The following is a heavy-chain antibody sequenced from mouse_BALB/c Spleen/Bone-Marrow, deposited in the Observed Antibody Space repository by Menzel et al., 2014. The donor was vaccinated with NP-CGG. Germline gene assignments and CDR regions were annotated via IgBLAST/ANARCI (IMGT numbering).Heavy chain of an antibody. CDR2: IDPSDSYT. V-gene: IGHV1S127*01. CDR3: TRDAMDY. CDR1: GYTFTSYR. Sequence: VKLQESGAELVKPGASVKMSCKASGYTFTSYRIHWVRQRPGQGLEWIGVIDPSDSYTSYIQKFKGKATLTVDTSSSTAYMQLSSLTSEDSAVYYCTRDAMDYWVQGTSVTASS. J-gene: IGHJ4*01.